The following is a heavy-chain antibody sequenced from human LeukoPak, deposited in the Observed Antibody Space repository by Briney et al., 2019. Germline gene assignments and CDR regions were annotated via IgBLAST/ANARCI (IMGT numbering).Heavy chain of an antibody. J-gene: IGHJ4*02. CDR1: GGTFSSYA. CDR2: IIPIFGTA. V-gene: IGHV1-69*05. CDR3: ATDEAATGRLDY. D-gene: IGHD1-1*01. Sequence: SVKVSCKASGGTFSSYAISWGRQAPGQGLEWMGGIIPIFGTANYAQKFQGRVTITTDESTSTAYMELSSLRAEDTAVYYCATDEAATGRLDYWGQGTLVTDSS.